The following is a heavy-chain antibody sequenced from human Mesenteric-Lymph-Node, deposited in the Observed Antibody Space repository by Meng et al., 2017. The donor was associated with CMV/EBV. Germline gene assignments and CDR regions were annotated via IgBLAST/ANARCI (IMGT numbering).Heavy chain of an antibody. CDR3: AKGSIAAHLTWFDP. J-gene: IGHJ5*02. V-gene: IGHV3-23*01. CDR2: ISGSGGTT. D-gene: IGHD6-6*01. CDR1: GFTFSSYP. Sequence: SGFTFSSYPMSWVRQAPGKGLEWVSGISGSGGTTYYADSVKGRFTISRDNSKNTLYLQMNSLRAEDTAVYYCAKGSIAAHLTWFDPWGQGTLVTVSS.